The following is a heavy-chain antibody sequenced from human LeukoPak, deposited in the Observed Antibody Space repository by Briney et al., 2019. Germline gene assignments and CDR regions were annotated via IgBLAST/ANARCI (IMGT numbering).Heavy chain of an antibody. CDR2: INPNSGGT. J-gene: IGHJ4*02. Sequence: ASVKVSCKASGYTFTGYYMHWVRQAPGQGLEWMVWINPNSGGTNYAQKFQGRVTMTRDTSISTAYMKLSRLRSDGAALYYCAREGGESITATPLSFDYWGQGTLVTVSS. V-gene: IGHV1-2*02. CDR3: AREGGESITATPLSFDY. D-gene: IGHD1-7*01. CDR1: GYTFTGYY.